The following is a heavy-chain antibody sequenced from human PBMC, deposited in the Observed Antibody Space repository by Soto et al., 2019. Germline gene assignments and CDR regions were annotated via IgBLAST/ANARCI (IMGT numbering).Heavy chain of an antibody. CDR1: GGSISSYY. CDR2: IYTSGST. J-gene: IGHJ6*02. V-gene: IGHV4-4*07. D-gene: IGHD3-10*01. CDR3: ARDKGAGSSGAFTHYYYGMDV. Sequence: QVQLQESGPGLVKPSETLSLTCTVSGGSISSYYWSWIRQPAGKGLEWIGRIYTSGSTNYNPSLKSRGTMSVDTSKNQFSLKLSSVTAADTAVYYCARDKGAGSSGAFTHYYYGMDVWGQGTTVTVSS.